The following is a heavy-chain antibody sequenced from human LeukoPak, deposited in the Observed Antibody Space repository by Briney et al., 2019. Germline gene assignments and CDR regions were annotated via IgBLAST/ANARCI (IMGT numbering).Heavy chain of an antibody. V-gene: IGHV4-59*01. J-gene: IGHJ4*02. CDR1: GGSISSYY. Sequence: PSETLSLTCTVSGGSISSYYWSWIRQPPGKGLEWIGYMYNSGSTNYNPSLKSRVTISIDTSKNQFSLKLSSVTAADTAVYYCARGDFWSGYYVVFDYWGQGTLVTVSS. CDR3: ARGDFWSGYYVVFDY. CDR2: MYNSGST. D-gene: IGHD3-3*01.